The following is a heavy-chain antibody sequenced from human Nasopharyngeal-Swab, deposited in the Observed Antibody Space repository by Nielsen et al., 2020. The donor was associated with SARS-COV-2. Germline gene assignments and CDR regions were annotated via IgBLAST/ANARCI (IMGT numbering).Heavy chain of an antibody. D-gene: IGHD3-22*01. CDR2: IYYSGST. J-gene: IGHJ4*02. Sequence: LSLTCTVSGGSISSYYWSWIRQPPGKGLEWIGYIYYSGSTNYNPSLKSRVTISVDTSKNQFSLKLSSVTAADTAVYYCARGSGYYDSSGYSDYWGQGTLVTVSS. V-gene: IGHV4-59*13. CDR3: ARGSGYYDSSGYSDY. CDR1: GGSISSYY.